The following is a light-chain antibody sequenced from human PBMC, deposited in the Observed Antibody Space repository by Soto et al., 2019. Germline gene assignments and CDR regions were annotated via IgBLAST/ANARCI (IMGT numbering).Light chain of an antibody. J-gene: IGKJ1*01. CDR3: QQYGSSPWT. CDR2: DAS. CDR1: QSVSSSH. V-gene: IGKV3-20*01. Sequence: EIVLTQSPGTLSLSPGERATLSCRASQSVSSSHLAWYQQKPGQAPRLLIYDASSRATGIPDRFSGSGSGTDFTLTISRLEPEDSAVYYCQQYGSSPWTFGQGTKVDIK.